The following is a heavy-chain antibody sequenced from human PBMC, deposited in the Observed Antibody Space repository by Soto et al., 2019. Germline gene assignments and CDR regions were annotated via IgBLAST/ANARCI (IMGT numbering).Heavy chain of an antibody. Sequence: EVQLLESGGGLIHPGGSLRLSCTGSEFTFSNFVMSWVRQVPGKGLEWLSCITASGGSTYYADSVKGRFSVSRDNSKNTLYLQLSSLEAEDTAVYHCAVHLGQNYYTLDVWGQGTTVHVSS. J-gene: IGHJ6*02. CDR2: ITASGGST. CDR3: AVHLGQNYYTLDV. CDR1: EFTFSNFV. V-gene: IGHV3-23*01.